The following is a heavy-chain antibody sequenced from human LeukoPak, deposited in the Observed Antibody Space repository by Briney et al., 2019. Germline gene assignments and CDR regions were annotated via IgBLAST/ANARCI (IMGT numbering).Heavy chain of an antibody. J-gene: IGHJ4*02. D-gene: IGHD6-13*01. CDR3: AKGSIAAAAPYYFDY. Sequence: GGSLRLSCAASGFTFSSYATSWVRQAPGKGLEWVSAISGSGGSTYYADSVKGRFTISRDNSKNTLYLQMNSLRAEDTAVYYCAKGSIAAAAPYYFDYWGQGTLVTVSS. V-gene: IGHV3-23*01. CDR1: GFTFSSYA. CDR2: ISGSGGST.